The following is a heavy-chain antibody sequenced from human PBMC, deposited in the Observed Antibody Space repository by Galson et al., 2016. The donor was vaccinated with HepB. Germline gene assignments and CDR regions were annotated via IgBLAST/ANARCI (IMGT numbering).Heavy chain of an antibody. J-gene: IGHJ4*02. D-gene: IGHD3-10*01. Sequence: SLRLSCAASGFTFSSYGMHWVRQAPGKGLEWVAVIWYDGSSEYYADSVKGRFTISRDNSKNTLYLQLNSLRAEDTAVYYCASLGSLGSFSRGLYWGQGTLVTVSS. CDR1: GFTFSSYG. CDR3: ASLGSLGSFSRGLY. CDR2: IWYDGSSE. V-gene: IGHV3-33*01.